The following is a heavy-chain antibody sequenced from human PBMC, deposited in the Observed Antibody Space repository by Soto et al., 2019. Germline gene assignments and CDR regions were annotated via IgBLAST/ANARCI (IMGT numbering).Heavy chain of an antibody. D-gene: IGHD3-22*01. CDR3: ARHSPPDYYDSSGYPAPCDY. J-gene: IGHJ4*02. V-gene: IGHV5-10-1*01. CDR2: IDPSDSYT. Sequence: PGESLKISCKGSGYSFTSYWISWVRQMPGKGLEWMGRIDPSDSYTNYSPSFQGHVTISADKSISTAYLQWSSLKASDTAMYYCARHSPPDYYDSSGYPAPCDYWGQGTLGTVSS. CDR1: GYSFTSYW.